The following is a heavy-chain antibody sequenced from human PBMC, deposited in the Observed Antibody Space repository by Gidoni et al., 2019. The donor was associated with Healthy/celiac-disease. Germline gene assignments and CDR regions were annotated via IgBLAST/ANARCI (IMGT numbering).Heavy chain of an antibody. CDR3: ARGRGWKKGTDY. Sequence: QVPLQQWRAGLLKPSETLSLTCAVYGRSFSGYYWSWIRQPPGKGLEWIGEINHSGSTNYNPALKSRGTISVDTSKNQFSLKLSSVTAADTAVYYWARGRGWKKGTDYWGQGTLVTVSS. J-gene: IGHJ4*02. CDR2: INHSGST. D-gene: IGHD1-1*01. V-gene: IGHV4-34*01. CDR1: GRSFSGYY.